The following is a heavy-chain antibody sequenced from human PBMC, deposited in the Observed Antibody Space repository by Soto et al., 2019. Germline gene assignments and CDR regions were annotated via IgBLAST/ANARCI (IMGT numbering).Heavy chain of an antibody. CDR2: IIPIFGTA. V-gene: IGHV1-69*13. Sequence: SVKVSCKASGGTFSSYAISWVRQAPGQGLEWMGGIIPIFGTANYAQKFQGRVTITADESASTAYMELSSLRSEDTAVYYCARGGIAAAGRGFDPWGQGTLVTVSS. CDR3: ARGGIAAAGRGFDP. D-gene: IGHD6-13*01. CDR1: GGTFSSYA. J-gene: IGHJ5*02.